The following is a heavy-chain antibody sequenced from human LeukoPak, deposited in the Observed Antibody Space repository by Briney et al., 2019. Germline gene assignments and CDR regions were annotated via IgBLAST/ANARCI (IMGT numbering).Heavy chain of an antibody. CDR2: IYPGDSDT. CDR1: GYSFTSYW. CDR3: ARHVTIAAASDY. J-gene: IGHJ4*02. V-gene: IGHV5-51*01. Sequence: GESLQISCKGSGYSFTSYWIGWVRPLPGKGLEWMGIIYPGDSDTRYSPSFQGQVTISADKSISTAYLQWSSLKASDTAMYYCARHVTIAAASDYWGQGTLVTVSS. D-gene: IGHD6-13*01.